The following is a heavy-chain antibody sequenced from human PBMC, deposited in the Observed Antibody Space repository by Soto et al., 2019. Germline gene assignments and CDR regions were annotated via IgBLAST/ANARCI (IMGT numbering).Heavy chain of an antibody. J-gene: IGHJ4*02. Sequence: EVQLLESGGGLVQPGGSLRLSCAASGFTFSSYAMSWVRQAPGKGLEWVSAISGSGGSTYYADSVKGGFTIYRDNTKNTLYLQMNILRAEDTAVYYCAKGGPYYYDSSGYYDYWGQGTLVTVSS. CDR3: AKGGPYYYDSSGYYDY. CDR2: ISGSGGST. V-gene: IGHV3-23*01. D-gene: IGHD3-22*01. CDR1: GFTFSSYA.